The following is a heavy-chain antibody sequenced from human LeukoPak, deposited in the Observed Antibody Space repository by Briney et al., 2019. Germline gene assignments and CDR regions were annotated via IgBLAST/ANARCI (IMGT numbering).Heavy chain of an antibody. CDR1: GCTFTSYD. Sequence: ASVKVSCKASGCTFTSYDINWVRQATGQGLEWMGWMNPNSGNTGYAQKFQGRVTMTRDTSISTVYMELSGLRSEDTAVYYCARAASWSPIGDSYYYMDVWGKGTTVAISS. D-gene: IGHD6-13*01. CDR2: MNPNSGNT. CDR3: ARAASWSPIGDSYYYMDV. V-gene: IGHV1-8*01. J-gene: IGHJ6*03.